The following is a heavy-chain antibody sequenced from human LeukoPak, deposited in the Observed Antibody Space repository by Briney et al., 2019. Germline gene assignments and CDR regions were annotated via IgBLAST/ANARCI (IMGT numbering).Heavy chain of an antibody. CDR1: GFTFDDYA. V-gene: IGHV3-9*01. CDR2: ISWNSGSI. CDR3: AKDIGAGEGSGSSFPYYYGMDV. D-gene: IGHD3-10*01. J-gene: IGHJ6*02. Sequence: GGSLRLSCAASGFTFDDYAMHWVRQAPGKGLEWVSGISWNSGSIGYADSVKGRFTISRDNAKNSLYLQMNSLRAEDTALYYCAKDIGAGEGSGSSFPYYYGMDVWGQGTTVTVSS.